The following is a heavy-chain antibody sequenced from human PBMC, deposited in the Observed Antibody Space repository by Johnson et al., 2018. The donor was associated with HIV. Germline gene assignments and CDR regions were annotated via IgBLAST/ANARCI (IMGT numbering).Heavy chain of an antibody. D-gene: IGHD3-10*01. CDR2: IKSKTDGGST. Sequence: VQLVESGGGLVKPGGSLRLSCAASGFTFSNAWMSWVRQAPGKGLEWVGRIKSKTDGGSTYYADSVKGRFTISRDNSKNTLYLQMNSLRVEDTAVYYCASEVRGVLDIWGQGTMVTVSS. CDR3: ASEVRGVLDI. J-gene: IGHJ3*02. CDR1: GFTFSNAW. V-gene: IGHV3-15*01.